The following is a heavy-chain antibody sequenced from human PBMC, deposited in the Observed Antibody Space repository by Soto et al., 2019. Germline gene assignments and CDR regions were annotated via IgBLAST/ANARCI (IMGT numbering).Heavy chain of an antibody. D-gene: IGHD1-1*01. CDR1: AASISGFY. V-gene: IGHV4-4*07. CDR2: IYATGTT. Sequence: SETLSLTCTVSAASISGFYWSWIRKSAGEGLEWIGRIYATGTTDYNPSLKTRVMISVDRSKKQFSLKLRAGTAADTAVYYCVRDGTRTLRDWFESWGQG. J-gene: IGHJ5*01. CDR3: VRDGTRTLRDWFES.